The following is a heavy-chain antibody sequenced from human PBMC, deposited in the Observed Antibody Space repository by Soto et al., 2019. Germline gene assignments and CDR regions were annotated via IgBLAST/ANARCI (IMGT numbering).Heavy chain of an antibody. CDR2: IIPIFGTA. CDR1: GGTFSSYA. J-gene: IGHJ4*02. V-gene: IGHV1-69*13. Sequence: GASVKVSCKASGGTFSSYAISWVRQAPGQGLEWMGGIIPIFGTANYAQKFQGRVTITADESTSTAYMELSSLRSEDTAVYYCARVRGSWPFFDYWGQGTLVTVSS. D-gene: IGHD6-13*01. CDR3: ARVRGSWPFFDY.